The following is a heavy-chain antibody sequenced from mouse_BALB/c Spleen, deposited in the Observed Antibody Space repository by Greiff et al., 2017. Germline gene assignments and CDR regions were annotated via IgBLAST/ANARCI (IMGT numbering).Heavy chain of an antibody. Sequence: QVQLKESGAELVRPGSSVKISCKASGYAFSSYWMNWVKQRPGQGLEWIGQIYPGDGDTNYNGKFKGKATLTADKSSSTAYMQLSSLTSEDSAVYFCARSRGNYLYYAMDYWGQGTSVTVSS. CDR1: GYAFSSYW. CDR3: ARSRGNYLYYAMDY. V-gene: IGHV1-80*01. J-gene: IGHJ4*01. CDR2: IYPGDGDT. D-gene: IGHD2-1*01.